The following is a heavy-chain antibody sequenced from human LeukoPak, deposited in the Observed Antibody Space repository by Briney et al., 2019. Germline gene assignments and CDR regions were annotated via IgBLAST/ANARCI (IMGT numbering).Heavy chain of an antibody. J-gene: IGHJ5*02. CDR3: VRIPNSANFPNWFDP. D-gene: IGHD2/OR15-2a*01. V-gene: IGHV3-21*01. CDR1: GFTFSSFN. CDR2: ISGNSANI. Sequence: GGSLRLSCAASGFTFSSFNMNWVRQAPQKGLEWISSISGNSANIFYADSVKGRFTISRDNAKNSLYLQMNSVRDDDTAVYYCVRIPNSANFPNWFDPWGQGTLVTVSS.